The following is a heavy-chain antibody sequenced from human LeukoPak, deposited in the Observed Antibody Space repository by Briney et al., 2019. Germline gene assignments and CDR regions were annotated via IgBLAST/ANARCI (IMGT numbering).Heavy chain of an antibody. CDR1: VYTFTSYY. V-gene: IGHV1-46*01. CDR2: INPSGGST. Sequence: ASVKVSCKASVYTFTSYYMHWVRQTPGQGLEWMGIINPSGGSTSYAQKFQGRVTMTRDMSTSTVYMELSSLRSEDTAVYYCERDRLYYDILTGYNQHYYMDVWGKGTTVTVSS. D-gene: IGHD3-9*01. J-gene: IGHJ6*03. CDR3: ERDRLYYDILTGYNQHYYMDV.